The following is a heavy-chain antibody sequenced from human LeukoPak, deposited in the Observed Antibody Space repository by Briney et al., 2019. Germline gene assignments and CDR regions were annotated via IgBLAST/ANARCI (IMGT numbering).Heavy chain of an antibody. CDR1: GYTLNSYY. D-gene: IGHD3-16*01. Sequence: ASVKVSCKASGYTLNSYYMHWVRQAPGQGLEWMGIINPSGGSTSYAQKFQGRVTMTRDTSTSTVYMELSSLRSEDTAVYYCARVTFSAQDFDYWGQGTLVTVSS. V-gene: IGHV1-46*02. CDR2: INPSGGST. J-gene: IGHJ4*02. CDR3: ARVTFSAQDFDY.